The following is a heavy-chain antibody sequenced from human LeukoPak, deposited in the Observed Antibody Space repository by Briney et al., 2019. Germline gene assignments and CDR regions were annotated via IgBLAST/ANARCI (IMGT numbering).Heavy chain of an antibody. V-gene: IGHV1-8*01. CDR1: GYTFTSYD. J-gene: IGHJ5*02. D-gene: IGHD6-13*01. CDR3: AREERQLFRRDNWFDP. CDR2: MNPNSGNT. Sequence: GASVKVSCKAPGYTFTSYDINWVRQATGQGLEWMGWMNPNSGNTGYAQKFQGRVTMTRNTSISTAYMELSSLRSEDTAVYYCAREERQLFRRDNWFDPWGQGTLVTVSS.